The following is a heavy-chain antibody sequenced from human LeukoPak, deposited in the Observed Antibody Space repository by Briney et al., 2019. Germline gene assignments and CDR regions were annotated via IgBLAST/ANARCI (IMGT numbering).Heavy chain of an antibody. J-gene: IGHJ5*02. CDR2: IYSGGST. CDR3: ARDVSASESGWYDN. Sequence: ETLSLTCGVFGVSINSDNWWSWVRQAPGKGLEWVSVIYSGGSTYYADSVKGRFTISRDNSKNTLCLQMNSLRAEDTAVYYCARDVSASESGWYDNWGQGTLVTVSS. D-gene: IGHD3-3*01. CDR1: GVSINSDNW. V-gene: IGHV3-66*01.